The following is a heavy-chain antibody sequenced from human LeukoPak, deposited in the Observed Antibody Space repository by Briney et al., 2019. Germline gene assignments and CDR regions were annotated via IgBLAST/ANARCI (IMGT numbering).Heavy chain of an antibody. Sequence: GASLKVSCKASGYTFTGPYIHWMRQAPGQGLEWMGWINPNSGGTKYAQKFQGRVTVTRDTSTSTAYMELRSLRSDDTAVYYCARADIVVVPAAIRARYYFDYWGQGTLVTVSS. CDR3: ARADIVVVPAAIRARYYFDY. V-gene: IGHV1-2*02. D-gene: IGHD2-2*02. J-gene: IGHJ4*02. CDR1: GYTFTGPY. CDR2: INPNSGGT.